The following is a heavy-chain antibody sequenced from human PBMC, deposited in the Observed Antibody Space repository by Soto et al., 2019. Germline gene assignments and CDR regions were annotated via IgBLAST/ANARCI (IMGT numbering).Heavy chain of an antibody. V-gene: IGHV3-30-3*01. CDR2: ISYDGSNK. J-gene: IGHJ3*02. Sequence: GSLRLSCAASGFTFSSYAMHWVRQAPGKGLEWVAVISYDGSNKYYADSVKGRFTISRDNSKNTLYLQMNSLRAEDTAVYYCARDPYYYGSGSYDAFDIWGQGTMVTVS. D-gene: IGHD3-10*01. CDR1: GFTFSSYA. CDR3: ARDPYYYGSGSYDAFDI.